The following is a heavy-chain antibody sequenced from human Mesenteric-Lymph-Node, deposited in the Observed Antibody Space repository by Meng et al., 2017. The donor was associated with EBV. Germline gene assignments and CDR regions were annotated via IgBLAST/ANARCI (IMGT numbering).Heavy chain of an antibody. CDR2: ISNDGSDE. CDR3: AKVVRGDYGDYFDY. Sequence: QGQVVGAGGGVGQPGRSLRLSCAASGFTFSNYGIHWVRQAPGKGLEWLAVISNDGSDEYYADSVKGRFTISRENSKNTVYLQMRSLRADETAVYYCAKVVRGDYGDYFDYWGPGTLVTVSS. CDR1: GFTFSNYG. J-gene: IGHJ4*02. V-gene: IGHV3-30*18. D-gene: IGHD4-17*01.